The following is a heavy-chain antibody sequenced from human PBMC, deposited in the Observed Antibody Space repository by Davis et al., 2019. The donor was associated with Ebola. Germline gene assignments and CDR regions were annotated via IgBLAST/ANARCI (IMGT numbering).Heavy chain of an antibody. CDR3: ARVRIAVAGTWFDP. Sequence: SLKISCVASGFTFDDYAMHWVRQAPGKGLEWVSGISWNSGSIGYADSVKGRFTISRDNSKNTLYLQMNSLRAEDTAVYYCARVRIAVAGTWFDPWGQGTLVTVSS. CDR1: GFTFDDYA. D-gene: IGHD6-19*01. V-gene: IGHV3-9*01. J-gene: IGHJ5*02. CDR2: ISWNSGSI.